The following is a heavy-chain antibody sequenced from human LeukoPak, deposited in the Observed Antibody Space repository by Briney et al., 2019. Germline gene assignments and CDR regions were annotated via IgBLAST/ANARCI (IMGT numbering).Heavy chain of an antibody. CDR1: GYTFTSYG. CDR2: ISAYNGNT. D-gene: IGHD1-26*01. Sequence: ASVKVSCKASGYTFTSYGISWVRQAPGQGLEWMGWISAYNGNTNYAQKLQGRVTMTTDTSTSTAYMELRSLRSDDTAVYYCAREAGEWELRNYYYYYGMDVWGQGTTVTVSS. CDR3: AREAGEWELRNYYYYYGMDV. J-gene: IGHJ6*02. V-gene: IGHV1-18*01.